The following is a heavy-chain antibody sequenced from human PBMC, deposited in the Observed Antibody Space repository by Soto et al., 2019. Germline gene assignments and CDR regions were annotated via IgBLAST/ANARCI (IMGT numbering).Heavy chain of an antibody. Sequence: GGSLRLSCAASGFTFSSYGMHWVRQAPGKGLEWVAVISYDGSNKYYADSVKGRFTIPRDNSKNTLYLQMNSLRAEDTAVYYCVWYGYTSSWYFDYWGQGTLVTIFS. J-gene: IGHJ4*02. CDR1: GFTFSSYG. CDR2: ISYDGSNK. D-gene: IGHD6-13*01. CDR3: VWYGYTSSWYFDY. V-gene: IGHV3-30*03.